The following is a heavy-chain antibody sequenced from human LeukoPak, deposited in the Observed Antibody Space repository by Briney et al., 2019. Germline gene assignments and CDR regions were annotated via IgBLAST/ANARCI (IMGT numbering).Heavy chain of an antibody. D-gene: IGHD1-26*01. V-gene: IGHV4-34*01. CDR1: GGSFSDYF. CDR3: ARETARYSGSYYVDAFDI. J-gene: IGHJ3*02. Sequence: SETLSLTCAVYGGSFSDYFWSWIRQPPGKGLEWIGEISHSGSTTYNPSLRSRVTISGDTSKKQFSLKLSSVTAADTAVYYCARETARYSGSYYVDAFDIWGQGTMVTVSS. CDR2: ISHSGST.